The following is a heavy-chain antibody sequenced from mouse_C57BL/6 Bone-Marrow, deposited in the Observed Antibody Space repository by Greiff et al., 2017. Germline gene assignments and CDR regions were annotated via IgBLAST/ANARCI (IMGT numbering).Heavy chain of an antibody. V-gene: IGHV1-64*01. CDR1: GYTFTSYW. Sequence: QVQLQQPGAELVKPGASVKLSCKASGYTFTSYWMPWVKQRPGQGLEWIGMIHPNSGSTNYNEKFKSKATLTVDKSSSTAYMQLSSLTSEDSAVYYCARGGYGSSYPHYWYFDVWGTGTTVTVSS. CDR3: ARGGYGSSYPHYWYFDV. J-gene: IGHJ1*03. CDR2: IHPNSGST. D-gene: IGHD1-1*01.